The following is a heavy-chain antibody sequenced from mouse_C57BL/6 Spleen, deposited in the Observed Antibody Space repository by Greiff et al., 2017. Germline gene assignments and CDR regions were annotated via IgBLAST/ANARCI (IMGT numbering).Heavy chain of an antibody. D-gene: IGHD2-3*01. V-gene: IGHV1-18*01. CDR1: GYTFTDYN. Sequence: EVKLMESGPELVKPGASVKIPCKASGYTFTDYNMDWVKQSHGKSLEWIGDINPNNGGTIYNQKFKGKATLTVDKSSSTAYMELRSLTSEDTAVYYCARCRSYDGYYVFDYWGQGTTLTVSS. J-gene: IGHJ2*01. CDR3: ARCRSYDGYYVFDY. CDR2: INPNNGGT.